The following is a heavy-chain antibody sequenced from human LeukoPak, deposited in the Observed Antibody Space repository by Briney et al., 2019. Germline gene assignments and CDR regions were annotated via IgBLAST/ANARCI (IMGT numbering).Heavy chain of an antibody. CDR1: GGSISSYY. D-gene: IGHD6-13*01. CDR3: ARVKGMVAAAGTPHLDY. Sequence: SETLSLTCTVSGGSISSYYWSWIRQPPGKGLEWIGYIYYSGSTNYNPSPKSRVTISVDTSKNQFSLKLSSVTAADTAVYYCARVKGMVAAAGTPHLDYWGQGTLVTVSS. V-gene: IGHV4-59*01. J-gene: IGHJ4*02. CDR2: IYYSGST.